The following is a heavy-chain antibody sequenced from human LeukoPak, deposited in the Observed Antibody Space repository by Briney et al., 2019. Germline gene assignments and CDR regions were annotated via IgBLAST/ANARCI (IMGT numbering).Heavy chain of an antibody. CDR1: GYTFTSYG. J-gene: IGHJ4*02. Sequence: ATVKVSCKASGYTFTSYGISWVRQAPGQGLEWMGWISAYNGNTNYAQKLQGRVTMTTDTSTSTAYMELRSLRSDDTAVYYCARSGIGLWTPYGSKVRGDLLLDYWGQGTLVTISS. D-gene: IGHD3-10*01. CDR2: ISAYNGNT. V-gene: IGHV1-18*01. CDR3: ARSGIGLWTPYGSKVRGDLLLDY.